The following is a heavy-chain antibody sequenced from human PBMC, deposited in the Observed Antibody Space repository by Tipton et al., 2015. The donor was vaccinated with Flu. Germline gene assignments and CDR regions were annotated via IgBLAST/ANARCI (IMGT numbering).Heavy chain of an antibody. CDR3: ARGRGYCSTTTCLLPFDF. V-gene: IGHV3-33*01. D-gene: IGHD2-2*01. CDR2: IWYDGSNK. CDR1: GFSFSDFG. J-gene: IGHJ4*02. Sequence: QVQLVQSGGGVVQPGRSLRLSCAASGFSFSDFGMHWVRQAPGKGLEWVAVIWYDGSNKYYADSVKGRFTISRDNSKNTLYLQMNSLRVEDTAVYYCARGRGYCSTTTCLLPFDFWGQGTLVTVSS.